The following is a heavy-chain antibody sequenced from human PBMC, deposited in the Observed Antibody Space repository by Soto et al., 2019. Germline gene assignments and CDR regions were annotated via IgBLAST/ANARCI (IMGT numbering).Heavy chain of an antibody. CDR1: GFTFSSYG. CDR3: AKDVYREMTPVDY. V-gene: IGHV3-30*18. Sequence: PGGSLRLSCAASGFTFSSYGMHWVRQAPGKGLEWVAVISYDGSNKYYADSVKGRFTISRDNSKNTLYLQMNSLRAEDTAVYYCAKDVYREMTPVDYWGQGTLVTVSS. D-gene: IGHD1-26*01. J-gene: IGHJ4*02. CDR2: ISYDGSNK.